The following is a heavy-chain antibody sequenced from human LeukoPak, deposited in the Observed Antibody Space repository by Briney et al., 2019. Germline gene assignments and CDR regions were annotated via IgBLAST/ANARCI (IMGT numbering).Heavy chain of an antibody. CDR3: ARDKGFGIAAAPDY. J-gene: IGHJ4*02. D-gene: IGHD6-13*01. CDR1: GFTFSNYW. Sequence: GGSLRLSCAASGFTFSNYWMSWVRQAPGKGLEWVANIKQDGSEKHYMDSVKGRFIISRDNAKNSLYLQMKRLRAEDTAVYYCARDKGFGIAAAPDYWGQGTLVTVSS. CDR2: IKQDGSEK. V-gene: IGHV3-7*01.